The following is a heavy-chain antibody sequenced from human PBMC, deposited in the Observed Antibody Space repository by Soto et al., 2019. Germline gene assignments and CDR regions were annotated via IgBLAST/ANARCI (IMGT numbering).Heavy chain of an antibody. D-gene: IGHD6-6*01. J-gene: IGHJ4*02. CDR2: INHSGST. V-gene: IGHV4-34*01. Sequence: SETLSLTCAVYGGSFSGYYWSWIRQPPGKGLEWIGGINHSGSTNYNPSLKSRVTISVDTSKNQFSLKLSSVTAADTAVYYCARWRAARRYYFDYWGQGTLVTVSS. CDR3: ARWRAARRYYFDY. CDR1: GGSFSGYY.